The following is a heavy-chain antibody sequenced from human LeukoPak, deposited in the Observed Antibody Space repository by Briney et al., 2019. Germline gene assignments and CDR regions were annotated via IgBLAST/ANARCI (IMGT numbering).Heavy chain of an antibody. CDR1: GGSISNYY. J-gene: IGHJ2*01. V-gene: IGHV4-59*01. Sequence: SETLSLTCNVSGGSISNYYWSWIRQPPGKGLEWIGYIHHSGITNYNPSLKSRVTISVDTSKNQFSLKLRSVTAADTAVYYCARDYGDIPPDWYYDLWGRGTLVTVSS. D-gene: IGHD4-17*01. CDR3: ARDYGDIPPDWYYDL. CDR2: IHHSGIT.